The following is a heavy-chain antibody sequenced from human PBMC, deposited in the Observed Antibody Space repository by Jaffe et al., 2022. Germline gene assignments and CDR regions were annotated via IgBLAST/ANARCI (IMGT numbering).Heavy chain of an antibody. V-gene: IGHV1-69*02. J-gene: IGHJ5*02. CDR3: AFLEARQVGFENWFDP. CDR1: GGTFSSYT. D-gene: IGHD3-9*01. CDR2: IIPILGIA. Sequence: QVQLVQSGAEVKKPGSSVKVSCKASGGTFSSYTISWVRQAPGQGLEWMGRIIPILGIANYAQKFQGRVTITADKSTSTAYMELSSLRSEDTAVYYCAFLEARQVGFENWFDPWGQGTLVTVSS.